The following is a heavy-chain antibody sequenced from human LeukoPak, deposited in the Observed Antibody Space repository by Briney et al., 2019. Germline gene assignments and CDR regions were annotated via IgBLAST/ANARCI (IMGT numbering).Heavy chain of an antibody. Sequence: GESLKISCKGSGYSFASYWIGWVRQMPGKGLEWMGIIFPADSDTRYSPSFHGQATISADKFVSTVYLQWSSLKASDTAMYYCARQGGAVDSWGQGTLVTVSS. CDR1: GYSFASYW. CDR3: ARQGGAVDS. D-gene: IGHD1-26*01. V-gene: IGHV5-51*01. J-gene: IGHJ4*02. CDR2: IFPADSDT.